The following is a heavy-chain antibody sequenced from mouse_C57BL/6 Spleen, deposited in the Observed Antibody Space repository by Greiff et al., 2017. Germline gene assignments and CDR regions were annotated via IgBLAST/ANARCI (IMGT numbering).Heavy chain of an antibody. CDR2: ISSGSSTI. Sequence: EVKLVESGGGLVKPGGSLKFSCAASGFTFSDYGMHWVRQAPEKGLEWVAYISSGSSTINYAETFKGRFTISRDNATNTLFLQMTSLRSEDTDMYDCSKVGPYAMDYWGQGTSVTVSS. V-gene: IGHV5-17*01. CDR1: GFTFSDYG. D-gene: IGHD1-3*01. CDR3: SKVGPYAMDY. J-gene: IGHJ4*01.